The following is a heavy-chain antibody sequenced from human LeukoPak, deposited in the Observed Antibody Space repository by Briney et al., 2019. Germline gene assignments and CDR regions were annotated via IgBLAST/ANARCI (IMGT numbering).Heavy chain of an antibody. D-gene: IGHD6-19*01. CDR3: AAEQWLAPPPDS. CDR1: GSTFSKYW. J-gene: IGHJ4*02. CDR2: INTDGTVT. V-gene: IGHV3-74*01. Sequence: PGGSLRLSCAASGSTFSKYWMRWVRQAPGKGLESVSRINTDGTVTTYADSVKGRFTVSRDNADNTMFLQMNSVRDEDTAVYYCAAEQWLAPPPDSWGQGTPVTVSS.